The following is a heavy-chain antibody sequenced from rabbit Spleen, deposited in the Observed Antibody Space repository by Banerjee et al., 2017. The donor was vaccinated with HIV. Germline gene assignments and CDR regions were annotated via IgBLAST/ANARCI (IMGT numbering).Heavy chain of an antibody. CDR3: ARDLVSVIGWNFNL. CDR2: INIVTGKS. D-gene: IGHD1-1*01. J-gene: IGHJ4*01. CDR1: GFSFSNKAV. V-gene: IGHV1S45*01. Sequence: QEQLVESGGGLVQPEGSLTLTCTASGFSFSNKAVMCWVRQTPGKGLEWITCINIVTGKSVYASWAKGRFMMSRTSSTTVTLQMTSLTAADTATYFCARDLVSVIGWNFNLWGPGTLVTVS.